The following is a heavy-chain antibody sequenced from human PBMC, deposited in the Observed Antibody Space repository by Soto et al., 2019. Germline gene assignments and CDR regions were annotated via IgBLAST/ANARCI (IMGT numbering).Heavy chain of an antibody. CDR2: INSDGSST. Sequence: GGSLRLSCAASGFTFSSYLMHWVRQSPGKGLVWVSRINSDGSSTSYADSVKGRFTISRDNAKNTLYLQMNSLRAEDTAVYYCARAKYPYSSSHIFDYWGQGTLVTVSS. J-gene: IGHJ4*02. V-gene: IGHV3-74*01. CDR3: ARAKYPYSSSHIFDY. D-gene: IGHD6-13*01. CDR1: GFTFSSYL.